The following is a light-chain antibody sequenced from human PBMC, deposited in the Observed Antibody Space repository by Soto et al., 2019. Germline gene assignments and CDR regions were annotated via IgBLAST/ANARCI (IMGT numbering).Light chain of an antibody. Sequence: EIEMTQSPAAMSVSPGQSVTLSCRSSQNIGGNLAWYQQRPGQSHRLIIYAASDRATGVPARFSGSGSGTDFTLTISSLEPEDFAVYYGQQRNNWPPITFGQGTRLETK. CDR3: QQRNNWPPIT. CDR2: AAS. V-gene: IGKV3-11*01. CDR1: QNIGGN. J-gene: IGKJ5*01.